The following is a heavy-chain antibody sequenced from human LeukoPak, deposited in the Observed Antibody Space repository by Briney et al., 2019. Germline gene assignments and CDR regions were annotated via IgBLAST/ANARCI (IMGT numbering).Heavy chain of an antibody. J-gene: IGHJ4*02. CDR1: GYSFTSYW. V-gene: IGHV5-51*01. D-gene: IGHD3-22*01. CDR3: ARRRGGYYDSSGYYSQFDY. Sequence: GESLKISCKGSGYSFTSYWIGWVRQMPGKGLEWMGIIYPGDSDTRYSPSFQGQVTISADKSISTAYLQWSSLKASDTAVYYCARRRGGYYDSSGYYSQFDYWGQGTLVTVSS. CDR2: IYPGDSDT.